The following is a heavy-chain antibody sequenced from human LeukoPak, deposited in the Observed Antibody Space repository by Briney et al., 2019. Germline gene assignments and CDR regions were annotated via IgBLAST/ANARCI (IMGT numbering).Heavy chain of an antibody. V-gene: IGHV1-46*01. Sequence: GASVKVSCKASGYTFTSYYMHWVRQAPGQGLEWMGIINSRGGSTSYAQKFQGRVTMTRDTSTSTVYMELSSLRSEDTAVYYCARAHCSGGSCYLLSLDVWGKGTTVTVSS. CDR1: GYTFTSYY. CDR2: INSRGGST. CDR3: ARAHCSGGSCYLLSLDV. J-gene: IGHJ6*04. D-gene: IGHD2-15*01.